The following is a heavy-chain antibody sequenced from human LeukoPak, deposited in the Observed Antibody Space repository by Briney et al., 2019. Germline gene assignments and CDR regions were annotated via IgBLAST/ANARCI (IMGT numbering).Heavy chain of an antibody. CDR2: ISTSGST. V-gene: IGHV4-4*07. Sequence: PSETLSLTRTVSGGSFSIYYWSWIRQSAGKGLEWIGHISTSGSTNYSPSLKSRVTISVDKSKNQFYLRLTSATAADTAVYYCARVNSSGSFLDYWGQGTLVTVSS. D-gene: IGHD3-22*01. J-gene: IGHJ4*02. CDR1: GGSFSIYY. CDR3: ARVNSSGSFLDY.